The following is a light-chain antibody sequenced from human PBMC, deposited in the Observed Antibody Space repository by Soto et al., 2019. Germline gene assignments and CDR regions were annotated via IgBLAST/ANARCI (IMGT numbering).Light chain of an antibody. CDR3: PQYSSSPAT. Sequence: EIVLTQSPGTLSLSPGERATLSCRASQSVRSSHLAWYQQKPGQAPRLLIYGASSRATGIPDRFGGSGSGTDFSLTISRLEPEDFAVYYCPQYSSSPATFGQGTKVEI. V-gene: IGKV3-20*01. J-gene: IGKJ1*01. CDR2: GAS. CDR1: QSVRSSH.